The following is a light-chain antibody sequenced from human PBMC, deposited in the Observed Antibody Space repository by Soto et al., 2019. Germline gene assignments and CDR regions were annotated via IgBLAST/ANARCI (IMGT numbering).Light chain of an antibody. CDR1: QSISSY. V-gene: IGKV1-33*01. J-gene: IGKJ4*01. Sequence: DIQMTQSPSSLSASVGDRVTITCRASQSISSYLNWYQQKPGKAPKLLIYDASNLETGVPSRFSGSGSGTDFTFTISSLQPEDIATYYCQQYDNRLTFCGGTKVDI. CDR2: DAS. CDR3: QQYDNRLT.